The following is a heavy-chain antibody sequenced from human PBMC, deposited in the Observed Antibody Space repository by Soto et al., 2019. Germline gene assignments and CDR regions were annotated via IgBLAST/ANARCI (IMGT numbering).Heavy chain of an antibody. Sequence: QVHLQESGPGLVKPSETLSLICGVSGDSIISVNCWSWARHPPGKGLEWIGEIYHSGSTNYNPSLKSRVTMSVDKSKNQFSLQLTSVTAADTAVYYCATFSGFFTISPYDAWGQGILVTVSS. CDR2: IYHSGST. D-gene: IGHD2-8*01. CDR1: GDSIISVNC. J-gene: IGHJ5*02. CDR3: ATFSGFFTISPYDA. V-gene: IGHV4-4*02.